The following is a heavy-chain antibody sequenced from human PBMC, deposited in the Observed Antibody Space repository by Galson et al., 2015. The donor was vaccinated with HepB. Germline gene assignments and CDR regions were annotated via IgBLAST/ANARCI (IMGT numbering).Heavy chain of an antibody. D-gene: IGHD7-27*01. CDR3: ARDLWAWYYGMDV. Sequence: SLRLSCAASGFTFSRYWMSWVRQAPGKGLEWVANIKQDGSEKYYVDSVKGRFTISRDNAKNSLYLQMNSLRAEDTAVYYCARDLWAWYYGMDVWGQGTTVTVSS. CDR1: GFTFSRYW. J-gene: IGHJ6*02. V-gene: IGHV3-7*03. CDR2: IKQDGSEK.